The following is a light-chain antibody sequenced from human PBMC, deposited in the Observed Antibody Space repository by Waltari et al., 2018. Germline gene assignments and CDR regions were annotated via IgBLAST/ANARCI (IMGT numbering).Light chain of an antibody. J-gene: IGLJ2*01. Sequence: QSGLTQPPSVSGAPGQRVTISCTGSSSNIGAGYDVHWYQLFPGTAPKLLIYVNGNRPAGGHDRFSGSKSGTSASLAITGLQAEDEADYYCQSYDNTSGSIFGGGTKLTVL. CDR3: QSYDNTSGSI. V-gene: IGLV1-40*01. CDR2: VNG. CDR1: SSNIGAGYD.